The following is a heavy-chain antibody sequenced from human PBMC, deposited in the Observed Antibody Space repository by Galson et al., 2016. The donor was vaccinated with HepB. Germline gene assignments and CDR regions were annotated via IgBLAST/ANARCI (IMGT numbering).Heavy chain of an antibody. CDR2: INYNGTTT. J-gene: IGHJ4*02. D-gene: IGHD5/OR15-5a*01. CDR1: GFTFSSYW. CDR3: ASLVFRRF. V-gene: IGHV3-74*01. Sequence: SLRLSCAASGFTFSSYWMHWVRQAPGKGLMWVSRINYNGTTTDYADSVKGRFTISRDNAKNTLYLQMNSLRAEDTAVYFCASLVFRRFWGQGTLVTVSS.